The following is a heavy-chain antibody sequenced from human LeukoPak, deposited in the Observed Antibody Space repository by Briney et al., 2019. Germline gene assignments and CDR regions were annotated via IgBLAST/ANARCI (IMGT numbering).Heavy chain of an antibody. Sequence: GGSLRLSCAASGFTFSSYAMSWVRQPPGRGLEWVSAISGSGGSKYYADSVKGRFTISRDNSKNTLYLQMNSLRAEDTAVYYCAKEIYGDYINDAFDIWGQGTMVTVSS. CDR2: ISGSGGSK. CDR1: GFTFSSYA. V-gene: IGHV3-23*01. J-gene: IGHJ3*02. CDR3: AKEIYGDYINDAFDI. D-gene: IGHD4-17*01.